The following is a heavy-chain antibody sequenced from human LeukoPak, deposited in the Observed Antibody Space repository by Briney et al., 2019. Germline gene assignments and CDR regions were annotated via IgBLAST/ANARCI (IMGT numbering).Heavy chain of an antibody. Sequence: PSETLSLTCAVYGGSFSGYYWSWIRQLPGKGLEWIGEINHSGSTNYNPSLKSRVTISVDTSKNQFSLKLSSVTAADTAVYYCARDKVLRNHLSGWFDPWGQGTLVTVSS. D-gene: IGHD5-12*01. J-gene: IGHJ5*02. V-gene: IGHV4-34*01. CDR2: INHSGST. CDR3: ARDKVLRNHLSGWFDP. CDR1: GGSFSGYY.